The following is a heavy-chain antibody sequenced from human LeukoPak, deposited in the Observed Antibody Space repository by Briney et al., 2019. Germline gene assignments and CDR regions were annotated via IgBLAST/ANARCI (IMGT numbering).Heavy chain of an antibody. CDR3: VKVGPREEGG. Sequence: PGGSLRLSCSASGYTFTNYAIHWVRQAPGKGLEYVSAISSNVDSTNYAHSVKGRFTISRDNSKNTLYLQMSSLRAEETAVYYCVKVGPREEGGWGQGTLVSVSS. V-gene: IGHV3-64D*09. J-gene: IGHJ4*02. CDR2: ISSNVDST. D-gene: IGHD5-24*01. CDR1: GYTFTNYA.